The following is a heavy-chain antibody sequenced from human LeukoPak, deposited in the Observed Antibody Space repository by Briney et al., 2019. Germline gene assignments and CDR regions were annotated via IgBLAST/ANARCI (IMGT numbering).Heavy chain of an antibody. D-gene: IGHD3-22*01. CDR2: LTDSGGTT. J-gene: IGHJ4*02. Sequence: GGSLRLSCVASGFTFSNYAMGWVRQAPGKRPEWVSSLTDSGGTTYYVDSVKGRFAISRDNSRNTLYLQMNSLRAEDTAVYYCARDGGSGYFPHYFDYWGQGTLVTVSS. V-gene: IGHV3-23*01. CDR1: GFTFSNYA. CDR3: ARDGGSGYFPHYFDY.